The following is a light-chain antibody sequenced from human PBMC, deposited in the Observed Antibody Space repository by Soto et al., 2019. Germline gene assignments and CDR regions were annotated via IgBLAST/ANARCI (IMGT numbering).Light chain of an antibody. J-gene: IGLJ1*01. CDR3: CSYAGSSTLYV. Sequence: QSVLTQPASVSGSPGQSITISCTGTSSDVGSYNLVSWYQQHPGKAPKLMIYEGSKRPSGVSSRFSGSKSGNTASLTISGLQAEDEADYYCCSYAGSSTLYVFGTGTKVTVL. V-gene: IGLV2-23*01. CDR2: EGS. CDR1: SSDVGSYNL.